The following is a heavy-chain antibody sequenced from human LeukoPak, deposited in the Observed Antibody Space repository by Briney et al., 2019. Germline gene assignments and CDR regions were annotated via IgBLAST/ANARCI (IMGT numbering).Heavy chain of an antibody. CDR3: ASGAYGNRYGVDV. D-gene: IGHD3-16*01. CDR2: IYSGGST. V-gene: IGHV3-66*01. Sequence: HPGGSLRLSCAASGFTVSSNYMSWVRQAPGKALEWVSVIYSGGSTYYADSVKGRFTISRDNSKNTLYLQMNSLRAEDTAVYYCASGAYGNRYGVDVWGQGTTVTVSS. CDR1: GFTVSSNY. J-gene: IGHJ6*02.